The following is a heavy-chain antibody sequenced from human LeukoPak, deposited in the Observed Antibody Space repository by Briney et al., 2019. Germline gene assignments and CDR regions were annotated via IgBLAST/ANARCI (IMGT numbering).Heavy chain of an antibody. CDR2: IYYTGST. Sequence: SETLSLTCTVSRGSISSYYWSWIRQPPGKGLEWIGYIYYTGSTNYNPSLRSRVTISLDTSKNQFSLKLNSVTAADTAVYYCARGGQLVLYYYYYMDVWGKGTTVTVSS. J-gene: IGHJ6*03. D-gene: IGHD6-6*01. CDR3: ARGGQLVLYYYYYMDV. V-gene: IGHV4-59*01. CDR1: RGSISSYY.